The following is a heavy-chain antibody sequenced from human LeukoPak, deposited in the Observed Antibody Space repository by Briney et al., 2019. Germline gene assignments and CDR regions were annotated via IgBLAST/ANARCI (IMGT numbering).Heavy chain of an antibody. CDR2: INPKSGGT. CDR3: ARSPDILTGENFDY. V-gene: IGHV1-2*02. J-gene: IGHJ4*02. D-gene: IGHD3-9*01. CDR1: GYTFSGYY. Sequence: ASVKVSCKASGYTFSGYYMHWVRQAPGQGLEWMGWINPKSGGTNEAQKFHDRVTMTRDTSIRTAYMEVSRLRSDDAAVYYCARSPDILTGENFDYWGQGTLVTVSS.